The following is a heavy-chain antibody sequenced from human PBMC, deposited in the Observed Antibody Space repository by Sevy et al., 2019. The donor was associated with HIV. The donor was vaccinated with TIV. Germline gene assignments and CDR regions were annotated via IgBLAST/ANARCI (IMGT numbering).Heavy chain of an antibody. CDR3: AREGYYDYIWGSYRYFNDY. CDR2: IKQDGSEK. D-gene: IGHD3-16*02. J-gene: IGHJ4*02. V-gene: IGHV3-7*03. CDR1: GFNLGDYA. Sequence: GGSLRLSCSTSGFNLGDYAMSWVRQSPGKGLEWVAHIKQDGSEKHYVDSVKGRFTISRDNSKNSVYLQMNSLRAEDTAVYFCAREGYYDYIWGSYRYFNDYWGQGTLVTVSS.